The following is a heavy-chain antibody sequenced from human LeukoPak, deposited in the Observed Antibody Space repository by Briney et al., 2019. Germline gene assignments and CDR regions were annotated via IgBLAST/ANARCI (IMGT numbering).Heavy chain of an antibody. CDR1: GGSFSGYY. V-gene: IGHV4-34*01. J-gene: IGHJ4*02. Sequence: SETLSLTCAVYGGSFSGYYWGWIRQPPGKGLEWIGEINHSGSTNYNPSFKSRVTISGDTSKNQFSLKLSSVTAADTAVYYCAATLYDTSGYYPPNYWGQGTLVTVSS. D-gene: IGHD3-22*01. CDR3: AATLYDTSGYYPPNY. CDR2: INHSGST.